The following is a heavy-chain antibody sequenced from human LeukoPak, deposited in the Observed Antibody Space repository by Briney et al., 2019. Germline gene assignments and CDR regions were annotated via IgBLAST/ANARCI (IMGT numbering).Heavy chain of an antibody. V-gene: IGHV1-46*01. J-gene: IGHJ6*02. CDR1: GYTFTSYY. CDR3: ARSAPKYYYYYYGMDV. CDR2: INPSGGST. Sequence: GASVKVSCKASGYTFTSYYMHWVRQAPGQGLEWMGIINPSGGSTSYAQKFQGRVTMTRDTSTSTVYMELSSLRSEDTAVYYCARSAPKYYYYYYGMDVWGQGTTVTVSS.